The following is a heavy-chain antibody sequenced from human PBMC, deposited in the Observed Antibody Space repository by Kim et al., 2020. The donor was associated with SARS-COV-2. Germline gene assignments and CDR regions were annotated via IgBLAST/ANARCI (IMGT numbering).Heavy chain of an antibody. Sequence: HQPQKFQGRVTMIADESTSTAYMELSSLRAEDTAVYYCASLEDDYGGDTDYWGQGTLVTVSS. CDR3: ASLEDDYGGDTDY. J-gene: IGHJ4*02. V-gene: IGHV1-69*01. D-gene: IGHD4-17*01.